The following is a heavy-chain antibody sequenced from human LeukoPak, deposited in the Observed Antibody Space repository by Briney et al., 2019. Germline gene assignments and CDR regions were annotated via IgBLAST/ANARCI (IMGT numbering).Heavy chain of an antibody. CDR1: GGSISSYY. CDR3: ARDLWSSGYSYGFSFGY. V-gene: IGHV4-59*01. CDR2: IYYSGST. Sequence: WETLSLTCTVSGGSISSYYWSWIRQPPGKGLEWIGYIYYSGSTNYNPSLKSRVTISVDTSKNQFSLKLSSVTAADTAVYYCARDLWSSGYSYGFSFGYWGQGTLVTVSS. D-gene: IGHD5-18*01. J-gene: IGHJ4*02.